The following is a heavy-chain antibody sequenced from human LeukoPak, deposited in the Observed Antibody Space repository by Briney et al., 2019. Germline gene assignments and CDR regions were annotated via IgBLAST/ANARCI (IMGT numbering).Heavy chain of an antibody. V-gene: IGHV5-51*01. CDR2: IYAGNSDT. D-gene: IGHD1-1*01. CDR1: GYTFTTSW. Sequence: GESLKISCQGFGYTFTTSWIGWVRQLPGKGLEWMAIIYAGNSDTKYSPSFQGQVSISTDRSISTAYLQWSSLQASDTAIYYCARQDGNSKYYFDYWGQGTLVTVSS. J-gene: IGHJ4*02. CDR3: ARQDGNSKYYFDY.